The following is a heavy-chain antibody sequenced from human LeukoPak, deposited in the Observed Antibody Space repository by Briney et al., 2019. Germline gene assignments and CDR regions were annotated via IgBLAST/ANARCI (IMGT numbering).Heavy chain of an antibody. CDR2: INHSGST. Sequence: SETLSLTCTVSGGSISSGSYYWSWIRQPPGKGLEWIGEINHSGSTSYNPSLKSRVTISVDTSKNQFSLKLSSVTAADTAVYYCARVVVVVADGMDVWGKGTTVTVSS. D-gene: IGHD2-15*01. J-gene: IGHJ6*04. CDR1: GGSISSGSYY. CDR3: ARVVVVVADGMDV. V-gene: IGHV4-39*07.